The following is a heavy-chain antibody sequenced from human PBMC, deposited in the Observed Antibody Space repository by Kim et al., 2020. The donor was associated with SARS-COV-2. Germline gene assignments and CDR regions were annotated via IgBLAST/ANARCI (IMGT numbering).Heavy chain of an antibody. CDR1: GYTFTGYY. CDR2: INPNGGGT. J-gene: IGHJ4*02. V-gene: IGHV1-2*06. CDR3: ARGEMGTAVSNY. D-gene: IGHD6-19*01. Sequence: ASVKVSCKASGYTFTGYYLHWVRQAPEKGLEWMGRINPNGGGTNYAQKFQGRVTMTRDTSISTAYMELSSLISDDTAVYYCARGEMGTAVSNYWGQGTLVTVSS.